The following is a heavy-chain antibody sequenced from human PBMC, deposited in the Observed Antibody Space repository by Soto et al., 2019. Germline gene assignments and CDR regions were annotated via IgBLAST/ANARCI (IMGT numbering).Heavy chain of an antibody. CDR3: ARTKYYYDSSGYDFDY. Sequence: GSGPTLVNPTQTLTLTCTFSGFSLSTSGMCVSWIRQPPGKALEWLALIDWDDDKYYSTSLKTRLTISKDTSKNQVVLTMTNMDPVDTATYYCARTKYYYDSSGYDFDYWGQGTLVTVSS. CDR1: GFSLSTSGMC. D-gene: IGHD3-22*01. CDR2: IDWDDDK. J-gene: IGHJ4*02. V-gene: IGHV2-70*01.